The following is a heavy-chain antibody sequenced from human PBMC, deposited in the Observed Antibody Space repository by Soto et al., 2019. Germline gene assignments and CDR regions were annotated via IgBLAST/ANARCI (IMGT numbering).Heavy chain of an antibody. Sequence: LILSCSASGFTFSSCWMSWVRQAPGKGLEWVANIKQDGSEKNYVDSVKGRFTISRDNAKNSLYLQMNSLRADDTAVYYCASARHIGPWGQGTLVTVSS. D-gene: IGHD2-21*01. CDR1: GFTFSSCW. CDR2: IKQDGSEK. J-gene: IGHJ5*02. CDR3: ASARHIGP. V-gene: IGHV3-7*01.